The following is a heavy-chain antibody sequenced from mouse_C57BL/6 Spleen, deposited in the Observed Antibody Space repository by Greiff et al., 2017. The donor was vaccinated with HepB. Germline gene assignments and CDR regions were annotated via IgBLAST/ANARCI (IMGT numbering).Heavy chain of an antibody. D-gene: IGHD1-1*01. J-gene: IGHJ2*01. CDR2: IDPENGDT. Sequence: EVQLQQSGAELVRPGASVKLSCTASGFNIKDDYMHWVKQRPEQGLEWIGWIDPENGDTDYASKFQGKATITANTSSNPAYLQLRSLTSEDTAVYYVTKGDITREVAPLDYWGQGTTLTVSS. CDR3: TKGDITREVAPLDY. CDR1: GFNIKDDY. V-gene: IGHV14-4*01.